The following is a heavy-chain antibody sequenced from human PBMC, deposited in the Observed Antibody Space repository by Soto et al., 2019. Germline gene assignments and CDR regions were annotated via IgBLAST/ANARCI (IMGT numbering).Heavy chain of an antibody. Sequence: KASETLSLTCTVSGGSISTGGYYWSWISQHTGKGLEGNGYIYYNGSTYYNPSLKSRVTISLDSSNHQFSLKLISVTAADTAVYYCARDPVVVVGPADLSYYYGMDDWGQGSTGDVSS. CDR3: ARDPVVVVGPADLSYYYGMDD. V-gene: IGHV4-31*03. J-gene: IGHJ6*02. CDR1: GGSISTGGYY. CDR2: IYYNGST. D-gene: IGHD2-2*01.